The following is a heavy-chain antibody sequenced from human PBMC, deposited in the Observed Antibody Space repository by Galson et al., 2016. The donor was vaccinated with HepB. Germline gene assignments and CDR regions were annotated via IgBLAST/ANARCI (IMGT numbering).Heavy chain of an antibody. Sequence: CAISGDSVSGNRVSWNWIRQSPSRGLEWLGRTYYRSKWYYDSAVSVKSRIMINPDTSRNLLPLQLNSVTPEDSAVYFCARGGFGAEVADFHYWGQGSLVTVSS. CDR1: GDSVSGNRVS. CDR2: TYYRSKWYY. J-gene: IGHJ4*02. V-gene: IGHV6-1*01. CDR3: ARGGFGAEVADFHY. D-gene: IGHD6-19*01.